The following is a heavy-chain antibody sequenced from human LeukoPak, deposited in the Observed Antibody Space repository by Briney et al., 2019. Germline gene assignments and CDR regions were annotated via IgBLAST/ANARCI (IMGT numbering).Heavy chain of an antibody. Sequence: GGSLRLSCAASGFAVSSNYMSWVRQAPGKGLEWVSVIYSGGSTYYADSVKGRFTISRDNSKNTLYLQMNSLRAEDTAVYYCARDVYSSGWYLPDYWGQGTLVTVSS. CDR3: ARDVYSSGWYLPDY. CDR1: GFAVSSNY. CDR2: IYSGGST. D-gene: IGHD6-19*01. V-gene: IGHV3-53*01. J-gene: IGHJ4*02.